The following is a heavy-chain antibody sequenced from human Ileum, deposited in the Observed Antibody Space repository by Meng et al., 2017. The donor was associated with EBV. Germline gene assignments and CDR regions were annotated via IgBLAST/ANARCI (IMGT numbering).Heavy chain of an antibody. D-gene: IGHD4-23*01. J-gene: IGHJ4*02. CDR2: IQHSGST. V-gene: IGHV4-30-2*01. CDR1: GGSIRSGGNS. CDR3: ARAHPVVYFFDY. Sequence: QLQLPEYGSGLLNPSRTPSLTCAVSGGSIRSGGNSWRWIRQPPGKGLEWIGDIQHSGSTYYNPSLKSRVTISVDRSRNQFSLKLSSVTAADTAVYYCARAHPVVYFFDYWGQGTLVTVSS.